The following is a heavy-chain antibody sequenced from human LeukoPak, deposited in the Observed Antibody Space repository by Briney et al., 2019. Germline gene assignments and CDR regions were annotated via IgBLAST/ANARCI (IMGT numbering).Heavy chain of an antibody. CDR3: ARGPPLFDP. V-gene: IGHV3-48*03. CDR2: IDLSGSTL. CDR1: GFAFNRYD. Sequence: GGSLRLSCAASGFAFNRYDMTWVRQAPGKGLEWVSYIDLSGSTLYYVDSVKGRFTISRDNAKNSLYLQMNNLRAEDTGVYYCARGPPLFDPWGQGTLVAVSS. J-gene: IGHJ5*02.